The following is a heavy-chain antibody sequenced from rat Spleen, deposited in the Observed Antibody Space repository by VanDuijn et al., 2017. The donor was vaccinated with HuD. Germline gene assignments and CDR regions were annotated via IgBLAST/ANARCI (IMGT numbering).Heavy chain of an antibody. CDR1: GFTFSNYD. Sequence: EVQLVESGGGLVQPGRSMKLSCAASGFTFSNYDMAWVRQAPTKGLEWVASISYDGSSTYYRDSVKGRFTISRDNAKSTLYLQMDSLRSEDTATYYCTTGGYYVMDAWGQGASVTVSS. V-gene: IGHV5-20*01. CDR3: TTGGYYVMDA. CDR2: ISYDGSST. J-gene: IGHJ4*01.